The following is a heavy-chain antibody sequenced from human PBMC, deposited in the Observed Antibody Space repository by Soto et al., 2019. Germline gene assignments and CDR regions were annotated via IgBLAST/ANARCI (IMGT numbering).Heavy chain of an antibody. D-gene: IGHD6-13*01. V-gene: IGHV1-3*05. CDR3: ARDGIAAAGTSGFDP. J-gene: IGHJ5*02. CDR1: GYTFTSHA. CDR2: INAGNGNT. Sequence: QVQLVQSGAEEKKPGASVKVSCKASGYTFTSHAMHWVRQAPGQRLEWMGWINAGNGNTKYSQKIQGRVTITTDTSASTAYMELSSRRSEDTAVYYCARDGIAAAGTSGFDPWGQGTLVTVSS.